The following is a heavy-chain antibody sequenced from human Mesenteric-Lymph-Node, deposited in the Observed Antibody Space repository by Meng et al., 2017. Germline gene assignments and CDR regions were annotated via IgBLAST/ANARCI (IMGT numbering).Heavy chain of an antibody. D-gene: IGHD3-3*01. CDR2: ISSSSSYI. CDR1: GFTFSSYN. Sequence: GESLKISCAASGFTFSSYNMNWVRQAPGKGLEWVSSISSSSSYIYYADSVKGRFTISRDNAKNSLYLQMNSLRAEDTAVYYCARVIFWYLDYWGQGTLVTVSS. J-gene: IGHJ4*02. CDR3: ARVIFWYLDY. V-gene: IGHV3-21*01.